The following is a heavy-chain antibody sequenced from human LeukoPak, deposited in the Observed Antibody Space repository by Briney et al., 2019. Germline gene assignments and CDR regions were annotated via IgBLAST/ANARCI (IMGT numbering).Heavy chain of an antibody. CDR3: ARGTPRSSWFLQYFDY. CDR2: INAGNGNT. J-gene: IGHJ4*02. Sequence: ASVKVSCKASGYTFTSYAMHWVRQAPGQRLEWMGWINAGNGNTKYSQKFQGRVTITRDTSASTAYMELSSLRSEDTAVYYCARGTPRSSWFLQYFDYWGQGTLVTVSS. D-gene: IGHD6-13*01. CDR1: GYTFTSYA. V-gene: IGHV1-3*01.